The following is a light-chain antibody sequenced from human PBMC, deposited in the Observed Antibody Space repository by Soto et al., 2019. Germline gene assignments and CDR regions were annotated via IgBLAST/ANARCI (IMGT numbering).Light chain of an antibody. CDR3: QHYGGSALYT. CDR2: NVS. CDR1: QTVTSGY. V-gene: IGKV3-20*01. Sequence: EIVLTQFPGTLSLSPGDRATLSCRASQTVTSGYLAWYQQKPGQAPRLLIYNVSRRATGIPDRFSGSGSGTDFTLTISRLEPEDFAVYHCQHYGGSALYTFGQGTKLEIK. J-gene: IGKJ2*01.